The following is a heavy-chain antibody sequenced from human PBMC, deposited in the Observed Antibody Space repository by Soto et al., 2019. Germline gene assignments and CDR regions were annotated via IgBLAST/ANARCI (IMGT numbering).Heavy chain of an antibody. CDR3: ATETQCSSTSSYGELVYYFDY. D-gene: IGHD2-2*01. J-gene: IGHJ4*02. CDR2: INHSGST. CDR1: GGSFSGYY. V-gene: IGHV4-34*01. Sequence: SETLSLTCAVYGGSFSGYYWSWIRQPPGKGLEWIGEINHSGSTNYNPSLKSRVTISVDTSKNQFSLKLSSVTAADTAVYYCATETQCSSTSSYGELVYYFDYWGQGTLVTVSS.